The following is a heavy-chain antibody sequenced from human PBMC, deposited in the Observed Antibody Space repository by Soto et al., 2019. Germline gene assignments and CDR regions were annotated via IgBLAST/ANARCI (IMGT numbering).Heavy chain of an antibody. D-gene: IGHD6-19*01. CDR1: GYTFTRYA. J-gene: IGHJ5*02. CDR3: ARDYTAVAGYWFDP. Sequence: ASVKVSCKASGYTFTRYAMHWVRQAPGQRLEWMGWINAGNGNTKYSQKFQGRVTITRDTSASTAYMELSSLRSEDTAVYYFARDYTAVAGYWFDPWGQGTLVTVSS. V-gene: IGHV1-3*01. CDR2: INAGNGNT.